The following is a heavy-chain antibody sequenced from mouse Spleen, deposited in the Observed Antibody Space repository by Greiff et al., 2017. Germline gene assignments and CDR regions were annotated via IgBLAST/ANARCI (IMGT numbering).Heavy chain of an antibody. CDR3: ARLITTVVSYYFDY. J-gene: IGHJ2*01. CDR1: GFTFSSYA. D-gene: IGHD1-1*01. CDR2: ISSGGSYT. Sequence: DVMLVESGGGLVKPGGSLKLSCAASGFTFSSYAMSWVRQTPEKRLEWVATISSGGSYTYYPDSVKGRFTISRDNAKNTLYLQMSSLRSEDTAMYYCARLITTVVSYYFDYWGQGTTLTVSS. V-gene: IGHV5-9-1*01.